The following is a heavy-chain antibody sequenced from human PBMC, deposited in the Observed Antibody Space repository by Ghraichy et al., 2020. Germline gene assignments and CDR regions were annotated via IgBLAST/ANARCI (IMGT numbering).Heavy chain of an antibody. CDR1: GFTFSSYA. D-gene: IGHD3-3*01. CDR2: ISGSGGST. J-gene: IGHJ6*02. V-gene: IGHV3-23*01. CDR3: AKGPHYDFWSGYTYYYYGMDV. Sequence: GGSLRLSCAASGFTFSSYAMSWVRQAPGKGLEWVSAISGSGGSTYYADSVKGRFTISRDNSKNTLYLQMNSLRAEDTAVYYCAKGPHYDFWSGYTYYYYGMDVWGQGTTVTVSS.